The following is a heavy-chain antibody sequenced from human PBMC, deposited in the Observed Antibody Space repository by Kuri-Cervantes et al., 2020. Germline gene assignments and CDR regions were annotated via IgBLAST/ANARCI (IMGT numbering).Heavy chain of an antibody. CDR1: GFTFSSYT. V-gene: IGHV3-30-3*01. CDR2: ISYDGSNK. J-gene: IGHJ5*02. Sequence: GESLKISCAASGFTFSSYTMYWVRQAPGKGLEWVAVISYDGSNKYYADSVKGRFTISRDNSKNTLYLQMNSLRAEDTAVYYCARQGPDDYGDYEGEKWFDPWGQGTLVTVSS. D-gene: IGHD4-17*01. CDR3: ARQGPDDYGDYEGEKWFDP.